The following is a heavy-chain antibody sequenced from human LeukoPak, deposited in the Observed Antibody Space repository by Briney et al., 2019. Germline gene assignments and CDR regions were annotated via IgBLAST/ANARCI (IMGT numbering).Heavy chain of an antibody. D-gene: IGHD6-19*01. CDR1: GGSISSGGYY. CDR2: VYYSGST. J-gene: IGHJ4*02. CDR3: ARPYNSGWKGGFDY. V-gene: IGHV4-31*03. Sequence: PSETLSLTCTVSGGSISSGGYYWSWIRQHPGKGLEWIGNVYYSGSTYYNPSLKSRVIISVDTSKNQFSLKLSSVTAADTAVYYCARPYNSGWKGGFDYWGQGTLVTVSS.